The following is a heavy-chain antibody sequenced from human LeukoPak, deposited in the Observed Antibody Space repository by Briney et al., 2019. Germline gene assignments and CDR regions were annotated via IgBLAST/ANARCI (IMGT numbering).Heavy chain of an antibody. CDR1: GGSISSYY. J-gene: IGHJ4*02. Sequence: PSETLSLTCTVSGGSISSYYWSWIRQPPGKGLEWIGYIYYSGSTNYNPSLRSRLTISLDTSKNQFSLTLSSVTAADTAVYYCARLQYYYDSNGYYSLYYFDYWGQGTVVTVSS. CDR2: IYYSGST. D-gene: IGHD3-22*01. CDR3: ARLQYYYDSNGYYSLYYFDY. V-gene: IGHV4-59*08.